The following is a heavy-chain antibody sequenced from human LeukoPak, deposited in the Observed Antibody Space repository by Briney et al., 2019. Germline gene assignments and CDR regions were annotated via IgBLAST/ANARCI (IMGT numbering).Heavy chain of an antibody. V-gene: IGHV3-53*01. CDR1: GFTVSSNY. D-gene: IGHD2-15*01. J-gene: IGHJ5*02. CDR2: IYSGGST. Sequence: GGSLRLSCAASGFTVSSNYMSWVRQAPGKGLEWVSVIYSGGSTYYADSVKGRFTISRDNSKNTLYLQMNSLRAEDTAVYYCARVGGVIKPGWFDPWGQGTLVTVSS. CDR3: ARVGGVIKPGWFDP.